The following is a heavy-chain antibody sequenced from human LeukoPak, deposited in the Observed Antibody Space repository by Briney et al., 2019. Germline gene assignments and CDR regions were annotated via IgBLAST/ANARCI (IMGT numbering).Heavy chain of an antibody. CDR1: GGSISSGSYY. D-gene: IGHD5-12*01. J-gene: IGHJ4*02. V-gene: IGHV4-61*02. Sequence: SQTLSLTCTVSGGSISSGSYYWSWIRQPAGKGLEWIGRIYTSGSTNYNPSLKSRVTIPVDTSKNQFSLKLSSVTAADTAVYYCARTSTYSGYDYYDYWGQGTLVTVSS. CDR2: IYTSGST. CDR3: ARTSTYSGYDYYDY.